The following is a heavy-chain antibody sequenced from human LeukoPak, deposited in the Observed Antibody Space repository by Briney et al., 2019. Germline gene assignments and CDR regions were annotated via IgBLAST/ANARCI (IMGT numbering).Heavy chain of an antibody. CDR1: GGSFSGYY. V-gene: IGHV4-34*01. CDR2: INHSGST. CDR3: ARGESRDGYNHDY. D-gene: IGHD5-12*01. Sequence: SETLSLTCAVYGGSFSGYYWSWIRQPPGKGLEWIGEINHSGSTNYNPSLKSRVTISVDTSKNQFSLELSSVTAADTAVYYCARGESRDGYNHDYWGQGTLVTVSS. J-gene: IGHJ4*02.